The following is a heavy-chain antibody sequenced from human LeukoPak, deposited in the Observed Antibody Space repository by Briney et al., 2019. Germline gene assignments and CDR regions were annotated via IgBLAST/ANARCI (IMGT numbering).Heavy chain of an antibody. V-gene: IGHV3-74*01. CDR3: ARSAPAGFSYYSYYMDV. Sequence: PGGSLRLSCAASGFTFSSYWMHWVRQAPGKGLVWVSRINSDGCSTTYADSVKGRFTISRDDAKNTVYLQMNSLRAEDTAVYYCARSAPAGFSYYSYYMDVWGKGTTVTISS. CDR1: GFTFSSYW. CDR2: INSDGCST. D-gene: IGHD6-25*01. J-gene: IGHJ6*03.